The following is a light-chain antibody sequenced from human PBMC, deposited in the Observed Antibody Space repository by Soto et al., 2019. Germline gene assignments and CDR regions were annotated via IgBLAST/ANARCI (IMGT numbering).Light chain of an antibody. CDR3: QQYGSTPRT. J-gene: IGKJ1*01. Sequence: EIVLTQSPGTLSLTPGERATLSCRASQSVSNRYLAWYQQKPGQAPRLLMYGASSRATGIPDRFSGSGSGTDFTLTISRLEPEDFAVYYCQQYGSTPRTFGQRTKVDIK. CDR2: GAS. V-gene: IGKV3-20*01. CDR1: QSVSNRY.